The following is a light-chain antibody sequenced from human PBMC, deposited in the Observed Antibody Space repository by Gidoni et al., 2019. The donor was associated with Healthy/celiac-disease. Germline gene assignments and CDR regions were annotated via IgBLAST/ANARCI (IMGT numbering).Light chain of an antibody. J-gene: IGKJ2*03. CDR2: AAS. Sequence: DIQMTQSPSSLSASVGDRVTITCRASQSISSYLNWYQQKPGKAPKLLIYAASSLQSGVPSRFSGSGSGTDFTLTISSLQPEDFATYYCRQSYSTPCFGQGTKLEIK. CDR1: QSISSY. CDR3: RQSYSTPC. V-gene: IGKV1-39*01.